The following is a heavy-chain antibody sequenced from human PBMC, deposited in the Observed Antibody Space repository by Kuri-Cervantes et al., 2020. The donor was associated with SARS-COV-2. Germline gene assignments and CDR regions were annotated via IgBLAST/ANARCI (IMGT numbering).Heavy chain of an antibody. CDR1: GGSISSHY. CDR3: ARTSHYDFWSGHFIDYYYYYMDV. J-gene: IGHJ6*03. D-gene: IGHD3-3*01. V-gene: IGHV4-59*11. Sequence: GSLRLSCTVSGGSISSHYWSWIRRPPGKGLEWIGYIYYSGSTNYNPSLKSRVTISVDTSKNQFSLKLSSVTAADTAVYYCARTSHYDFWSGHFIDYYYYYMDVWGKGTTVTVSS. CDR2: IYYSGST.